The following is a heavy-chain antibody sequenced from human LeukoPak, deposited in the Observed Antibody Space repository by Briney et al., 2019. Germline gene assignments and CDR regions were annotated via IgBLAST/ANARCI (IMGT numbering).Heavy chain of an antibody. Sequence: SVKVSCKASGGTFSSYAISWVRQAPGQGLEWMGGIIPIFGTANYAQKFQGRVTIIADKSTSTAYMELSSLRSEDTAVYYCATLPTPGYSSSWYGFDYWGQGTLVTVSS. CDR3: ATLPTPGYSSSWYGFDY. CDR2: IIPIFGTA. D-gene: IGHD6-13*01. V-gene: IGHV1-69*06. CDR1: GGTFSSYA. J-gene: IGHJ4*02.